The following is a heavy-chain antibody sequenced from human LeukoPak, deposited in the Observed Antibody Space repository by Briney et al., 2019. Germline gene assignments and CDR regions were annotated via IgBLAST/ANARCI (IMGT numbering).Heavy chain of an antibody. CDR3: ARLDWYGDYVVDY. Sequence: SSETLSLTCTVSGGSISSYYWSWLRQPPGKGLEWIGYIYYSGSTNYNPSLKSRVTISVDTSKNQFSLKLSSVTAADTAVYYCARLDWYGDYVVDYWGQGTLVTVSS. D-gene: IGHD3-16*01. CDR1: GGSISSYY. V-gene: IGHV4-59*12. CDR2: IYYSGST. J-gene: IGHJ4*02.